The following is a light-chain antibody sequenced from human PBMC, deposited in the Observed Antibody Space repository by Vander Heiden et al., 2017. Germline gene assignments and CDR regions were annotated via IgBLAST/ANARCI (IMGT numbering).Light chain of an antibody. V-gene: IGKV1-39*01. CDR2: AAS. CDR3: HQSDSTPTT. J-gene: IGKJ5*01. CDR1: QSISSY. Sequence: DIQMTQSPSSLSASVGDRVTITCRASQSISSYLNWYQQKPGKAPKLLIYAASSLLSGVPSTFSGSGSGTDFTLTIIRLQPEDFATYYCHQSDSTPTTFGQGTLMEIK.